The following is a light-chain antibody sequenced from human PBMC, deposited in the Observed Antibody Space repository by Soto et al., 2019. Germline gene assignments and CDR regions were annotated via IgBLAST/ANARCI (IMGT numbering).Light chain of an antibody. J-gene: IGKJ2*03. V-gene: IGKV1-5*03. CDR2: QAS. Sequence: DIQMTQSPSTLSASVGDRVTITCRASENINKWLAWYQQRPGTVPKLLIYQASNLESGVPARFSGSGSGTDFTLTISSLQPEDFATCYCQHYKISTRYSFGQGTKVEIK. CDR1: ENINKW. CDR3: QHYKISTRYS.